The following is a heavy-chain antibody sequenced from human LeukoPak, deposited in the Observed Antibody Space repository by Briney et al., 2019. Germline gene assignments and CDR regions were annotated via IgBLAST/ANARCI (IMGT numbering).Heavy chain of an antibody. CDR1: GFTFSNFW. CDR3: ARDWSGDDY. Sequence: GGSLRLSCAASGFTFSNFWMYWVRQPPGKGLVWVSRISSDGSNTNYADSVKGRFTISRDDAKNSLYLQMNSLRPEDTALYYCARDWSGDDYWGQGTLVTVSS. CDR2: ISSDGSNT. V-gene: IGHV3-74*01. J-gene: IGHJ4*02. D-gene: IGHD3-3*01.